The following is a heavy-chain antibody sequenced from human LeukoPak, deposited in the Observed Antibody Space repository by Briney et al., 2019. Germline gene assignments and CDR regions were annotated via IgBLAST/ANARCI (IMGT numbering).Heavy chain of an antibody. Sequence: ASVKLSCKASGYTFTRYGNRWVRQAPGKGLEWVGWISAYNGNTNYAQKLQVRVTMTTDTSTSTADMELRSLRSDDTAVYYCARVALAVAGTGDYWGQGTLVTVSA. D-gene: IGHD6-19*01. V-gene: IGHV1-18*01. CDR3: ARVALAVAGTGDY. CDR1: GYTFTRYG. J-gene: IGHJ4*02. CDR2: ISAYNGNT.